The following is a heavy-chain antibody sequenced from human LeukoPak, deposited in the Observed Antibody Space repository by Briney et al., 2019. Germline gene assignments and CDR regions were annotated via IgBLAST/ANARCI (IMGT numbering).Heavy chain of an antibody. V-gene: IGHV3-7*01. J-gene: IGHJ3*02. D-gene: IGHD4-17*01. CDR3: ARAILTTVTTLHAFDI. Sequence: GGSLRLSCAASGFTFSSYWMSWVRQAPGKGLEWVANIKQDGSEKYYVDSVKGRFTISRDNAKNSLYLQMNSLRAEDTAVYYCARAILTTVTTLHAFDIWGQGTMVTVSS. CDR1: GFTFSSYW. CDR2: IKQDGSEK.